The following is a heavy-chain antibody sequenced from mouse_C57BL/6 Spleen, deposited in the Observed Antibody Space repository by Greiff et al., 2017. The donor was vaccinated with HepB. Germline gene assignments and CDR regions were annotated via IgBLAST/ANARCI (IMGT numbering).Heavy chain of an antibody. Sequence: EVKLVESGEGLVKPGGSLKLSCAASGFTFSSYAMSWVRQTPEKRLEWVAYISSGGDYIYYADTVKGRFTISRDNARNTLYLQMSSLKSEDTAMYYCTRDPLYYSNYVGAMDYWGQGTSVTVSS. J-gene: IGHJ4*01. CDR3: TRDPLYYSNYVGAMDY. CDR2: ISSGGDYI. D-gene: IGHD2-5*01. V-gene: IGHV5-9-1*02. CDR1: GFTFSSYA.